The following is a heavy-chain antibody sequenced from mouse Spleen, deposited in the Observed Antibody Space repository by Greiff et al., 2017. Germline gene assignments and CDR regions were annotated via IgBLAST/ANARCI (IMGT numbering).Heavy chain of an antibody. CDR2: ISDGGSYT. Sequence: EVKLMESGGGLVKPGGSLKLSCAASGFTFSSYAMSWVRQTPEKRLEWVATISDGGSYTYYPDNVKGRFTISRDNAKNNLYLQMSHLKSEDTAMYYCARDSPYYYGSSPYAMDYWGQGTSVTVSS. V-gene: IGHV5-4*01. D-gene: IGHD1-1*01. CDR1: GFTFSSYA. CDR3: ARDSPYYYGSSPYAMDY. J-gene: IGHJ4*01.